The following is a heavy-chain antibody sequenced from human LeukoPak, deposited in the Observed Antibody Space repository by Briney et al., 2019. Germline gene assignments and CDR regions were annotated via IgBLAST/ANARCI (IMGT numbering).Heavy chain of an antibody. CDR1: GFAFSSYS. J-gene: IGHJ4*02. Sequence: TGGSLRLSCAASGFAFSSYSMNWVRQAPGKGLEWVSSISSSSSYIYYAHSVKGRFTISRDNAKNSLYLQMNSLRAEDTAVYYCARSHYDILTGLLDYWGQGTLVTVSS. V-gene: IGHV3-21*01. CDR3: ARSHYDILTGLLDY. D-gene: IGHD3-9*01. CDR2: ISSSSSYI.